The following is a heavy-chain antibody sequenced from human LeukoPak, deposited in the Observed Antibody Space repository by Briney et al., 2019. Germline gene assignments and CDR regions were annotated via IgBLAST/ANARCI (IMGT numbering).Heavy chain of an antibody. Sequence: SGGSLRLSCAASGFTFSDYYMSWIRQAPGKGLEWVSYISSSGSTIYYADSVKGRFTISRDNAKNSLYLQMSSLRAEDTAVYYCARDRSSWYFDYWGQGTLVTVSS. CDR3: ARDRSSWYFDY. V-gene: IGHV3-11*01. CDR1: GFTFSDYY. CDR2: ISSSGSTI. D-gene: IGHD6-13*01. J-gene: IGHJ4*02.